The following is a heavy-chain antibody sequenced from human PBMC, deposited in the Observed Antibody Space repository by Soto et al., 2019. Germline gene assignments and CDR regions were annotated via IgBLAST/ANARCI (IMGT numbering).Heavy chain of an antibody. Sequence: QVQLVQSGAEVKKPGSSVKVSCKASGGTFSSYAISWVRQAPGQGLEWMGGIIPIFGTANYAQKFQGRVTITADESTSTAYMELSSLRSEDTAVYYCARAPRGMIVVVLTLGYYYGMDVWGQGTTVTVSS. J-gene: IGHJ6*02. CDR1: GGTFSSYA. CDR2: IIPIFGTA. V-gene: IGHV1-69*01. D-gene: IGHD3-22*01. CDR3: ARAPRGMIVVVLTLGYYYGMDV.